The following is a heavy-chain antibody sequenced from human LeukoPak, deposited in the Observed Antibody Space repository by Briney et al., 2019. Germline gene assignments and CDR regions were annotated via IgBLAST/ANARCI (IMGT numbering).Heavy chain of an antibody. D-gene: IGHD2-8*02. V-gene: IGHV3-30*02. CDR2: IGYSGSDI. Sequence: GGSLRLSCAPSGFTFNNYAMHWVRQAPGEGLEWVAYIGYSGSDIYYADSVKGRFTISRDNSKNTVHLQLSSLRAADTALYSCARDLTERKYYIAFWGQGTLVTVSS. CDR3: ARDLTERKYYIAF. CDR1: GFTFNNYA. J-gene: IGHJ4*02.